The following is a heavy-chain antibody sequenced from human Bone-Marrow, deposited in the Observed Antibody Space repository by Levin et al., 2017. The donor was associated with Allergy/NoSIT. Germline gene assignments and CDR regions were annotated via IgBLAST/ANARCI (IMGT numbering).Heavy chain of an antibody. CDR2: MNPNSGNT. CDR3: ARGLGGGFDP. Sequence: ASVKVSCKASGYTFTSYDINWVRQATGQGLEWMGWMNPNSGNTAYAQKFQGRVTMTRDTSISTAYMDLTSLTSDDTAVYYCARGLGGGFDPWGQGTLVTVSS. CDR1: GYTFTSYD. J-gene: IGHJ5*02. V-gene: IGHV1-8*01. D-gene: IGHD1-26*01.